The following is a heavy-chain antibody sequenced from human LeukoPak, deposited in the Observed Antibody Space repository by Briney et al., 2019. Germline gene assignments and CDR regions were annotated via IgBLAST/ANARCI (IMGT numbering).Heavy chain of an antibody. V-gene: IGHV1-69*04. CDR2: IIPILGIA. J-gene: IGHJ4*02. CDR3: ARGTYSGYQPLDY. D-gene: IGHD5-12*01. CDR1: GGTFSSYA. Sequence: GASVKVSCKASGGTFSSYAISWVRQAPGQELEWMGRIIPILGIANYAQKFQGRVTITADKSTSTAYMELSSLRSEDTAVYYCARGTYSGYQPLDYWGQGALVTVSS.